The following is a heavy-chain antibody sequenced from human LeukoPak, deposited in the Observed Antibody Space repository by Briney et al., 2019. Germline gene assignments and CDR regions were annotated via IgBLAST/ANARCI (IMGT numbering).Heavy chain of an antibody. CDR3: ARGRGLTGTTTTTSY. Sequence: SETLSLTCAVYGGSFSGYYWSWIRQPPGEGLEWIGEINHSGSTNYNPSLKSRVTISVDTSKNQFSLKLSSVTAADTAVYYCARGRGLTGTTTTTSYWGQGTLVTVSS. J-gene: IGHJ4*02. CDR2: INHSGST. D-gene: IGHD1-7*01. V-gene: IGHV4-34*01. CDR1: GGSFSGYY.